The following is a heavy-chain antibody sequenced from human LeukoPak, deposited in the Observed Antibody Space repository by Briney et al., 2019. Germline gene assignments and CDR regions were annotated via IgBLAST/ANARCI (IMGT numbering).Heavy chain of an antibody. CDR1: GGSFSGYY. Sequence: PSETLSLTCAVYGGSFSGYYWSWIRQPPGKGLGWIGEINHSGSTNYNPSLKSRVTISVDTSKNQFSLKLSAVTAADTAVYYCAREKIGYYDGSGRGWFDPWGQGTLVTVSS. D-gene: IGHD3-22*01. J-gene: IGHJ5*02. V-gene: IGHV4-34*01. CDR3: AREKIGYYDGSGRGWFDP. CDR2: INHSGST.